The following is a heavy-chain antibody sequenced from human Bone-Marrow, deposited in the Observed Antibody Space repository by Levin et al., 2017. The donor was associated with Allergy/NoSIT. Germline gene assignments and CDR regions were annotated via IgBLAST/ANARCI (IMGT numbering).Heavy chain of an antibody. CDR3: ARVRPAIKSGSYLLDY. CDR1: GFTFSSYW. V-gene: IGHV3-7*01. Sequence: GESLKISCAASGFTFSSYWMSWVRQAPGKGLEWVANIKQDGSEKYYVDSVKGRFTISRDNAKNSLYLQMNSLRAEDTAVYYCARVRPAIKSGSYLLDYWGQGTLVTVSS. D-gene: IGHD1-26*01. J-gene: IGHJ4*02. CDR2: IKQDGSEK.